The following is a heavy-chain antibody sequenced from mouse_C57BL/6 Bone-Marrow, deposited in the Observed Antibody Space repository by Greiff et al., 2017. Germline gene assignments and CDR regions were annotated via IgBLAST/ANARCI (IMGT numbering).Heavy chain of an antibody. J-gene: IGHJ3*01. CDR3: TTGGYYVFAY. Sequence: EVKLMESGAELVRPGASVKLSCTASGFNIKDDYMHWVKQRPEQGLEWIGWIDPENGDTEYASKFQGKATITADPSSNTAYLQLSSLTSEDTAVYYCTTGGYYVFAYWGQGTLVTVSA. V-gene: IGHV14-4*01. D-gene: IGHD2-3*01. CDR1: GFNIKDDY. CDR2: IDPENGDT.